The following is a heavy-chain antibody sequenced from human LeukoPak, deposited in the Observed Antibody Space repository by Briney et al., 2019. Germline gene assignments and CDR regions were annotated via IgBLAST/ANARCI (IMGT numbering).Heavy chain of an antibody. D-gene: IGHD5-18*01. CDR1: GYTFTSYD. CDR3: AREVRRYSYGLYDWFDP. Sequence: ASVKVSCKASGYTFTSYDINWVRQATGQGLEWMGWMNPNSGNTGYAQKSQGRVTMTRNTSISTAYMELSGLRSEDTAVYYCAREVRRYSYGLYDWFDPWGQGTLVTVSS. J-gene: IGHJ5*02. V-gene: IGHV1-8*01. CDR2: MNPNSGNT.